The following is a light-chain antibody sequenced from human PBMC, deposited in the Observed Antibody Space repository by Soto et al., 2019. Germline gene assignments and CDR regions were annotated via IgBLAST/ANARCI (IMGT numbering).Light chain of an antibody. Sequence: DIQITQSPSTLSASVGDRVTITCRCSQTIDSWLAWYQQRPGKPPNLLIYKASTLASGVPSRFSGSGSGTEFTLTINSLQPDDFATYYCQQYHIYSGTFGQGTKVDIK. CDR1: QTIDSW. J-gene: IGKJ1*01. V-gene: IGKV1-5*03. CDR2: KAS. CDR3: QQYHIYSGT.